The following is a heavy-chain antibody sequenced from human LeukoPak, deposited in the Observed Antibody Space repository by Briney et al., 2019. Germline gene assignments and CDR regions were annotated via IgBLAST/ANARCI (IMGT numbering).Heavy chain of an antibody. J-gene: IGHJ3*01. CDR3: ARRAQDYIWGGNSYAVFDL. D-gene: IGHD3-16*01. V-gene: IGHV5-51*01. Sequence: GESLKISCKGSGYSFTSYWIGWVRQMPGKGLEWMGIIYPGDSDTRYSPSFQGQGTISADKSISTAYLQWNNLKASDTPMYYCARRAQDYIWGGNSYAVFDLWGQGTMVTVSS. CDR1: GYSFTSYW. CDR2: IYPGDSDT.